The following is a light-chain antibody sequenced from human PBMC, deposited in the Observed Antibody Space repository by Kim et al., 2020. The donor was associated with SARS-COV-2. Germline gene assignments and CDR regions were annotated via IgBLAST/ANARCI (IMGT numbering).Light chain of an antibody. J-gene: IGLJ3*02. CDR1: SSNIGSYT. CDR3: AVWDDDLNGWV. CDR2: SNH. Sequence: GQRVTISCSGSSSNIGSYTVNWYQQLPGTAPRLLIYSNHQRPSGIPDRFSGSKSGTSASLAISGLQSEDESDYFCAVWDDDLNGWVFGGGTKLTVL. V-gene: IGLV1-44*01.